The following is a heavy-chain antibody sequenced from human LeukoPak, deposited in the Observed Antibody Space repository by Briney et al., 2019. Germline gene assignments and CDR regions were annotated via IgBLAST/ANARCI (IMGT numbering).Heavy chain of an antibody. CDR3: ARKRYDDPYFFDY. CDR1: GGSIGSYY. D-gene: IGHD3-22*01. J-gene: IGHJ4*02. Sequence: SETLSLTCTVSGGSIGSYYWSWIRQPPGKGLEWIGYIYYSGSTNYNPSLKSRVTISLDTSKNQFSMNLISVTAADTAVYYCARKRYDDPYFFDYWGQGTLVTVSS. CDR2: IYYSGST. V-gene: IGHV4-59*01.